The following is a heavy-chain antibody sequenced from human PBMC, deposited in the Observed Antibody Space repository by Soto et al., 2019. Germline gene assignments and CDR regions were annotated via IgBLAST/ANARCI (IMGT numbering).Heavy chain of an antibody. CDR3: ARDRVRGVNLYYYYGMDV. V-gene: IGHV1-2*02. Sequence: GASVKVSCKASGYTFTGYYMHWVRQAPGQGLEWMGWINPNSGGTNYAQKFQGRVTMTGDTSISTAYMELSRLRSDDTAVYYCARDRVRGVNLYYYYGMDVWGQGTTVTVSS. CDR2: INPNSGGT. D-gene: IGHD3-10*01. J-gene: IGHJ6*02. CDR1: GYTFTGYY.